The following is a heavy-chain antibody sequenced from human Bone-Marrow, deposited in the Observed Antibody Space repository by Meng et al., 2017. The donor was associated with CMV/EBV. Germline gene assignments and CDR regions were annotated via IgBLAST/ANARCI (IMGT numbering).Heavy chain of an antibody. CDR2: ISYDGSNK. CDR1: GFTFSSYA. V-gene: IGHV3-30*04. Sequence: GESLKISCAASGFTFSSYAMHWVRQAPGKGLEWVAVISYDGSNKYYADSVKGRFTISRDNSKNTLYLQMNSLRAEDTAVYYCARGAQVEPYWGQGTLVTVSS. D-gene: IGHD5-24*01. CDR3: ARGAQVEPY. J-gene: IGHJ4*02.